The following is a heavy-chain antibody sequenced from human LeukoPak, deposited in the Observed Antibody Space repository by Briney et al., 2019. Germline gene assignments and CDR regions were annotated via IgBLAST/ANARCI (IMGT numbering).Heavy chain of an antibody. CDR1: GGSISSGSYY. CDR2: IYTSGST. D-gene: IGHD3-9*01. CDR3: ARSSDILTGYWDNWFDP. Sequence: PSETLSLTCTVSGGSISSGSYYWSWIRQPAGKGLEWIGRIYTSGSTNYNPSLKSRVTISVDTSKNQFSLKLSSVTAADTAVYYCARSSDILTGYWDNWFDPWGQGTLVTVSS. V-gene: IGHV4-61*02. J-gene: IGHJ5*02.